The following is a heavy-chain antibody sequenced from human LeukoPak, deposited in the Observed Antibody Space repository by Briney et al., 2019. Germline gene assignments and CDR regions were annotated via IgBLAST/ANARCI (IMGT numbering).Heavy chain of an antibody. J-gene: IGHJ4*02. CDR2: ISWNSGSI. V-gene: IGHV3-9*01. D-gene: IGHD6-13*01. CDR3: AKVLIAAAGTAGFDY. CDR1: GFTFDDYA. Sequence: GRSLRLSCAASGFTFDDYAMHWVRQAPGKGLEWVSGISWNSGSIGYADSVKGRFTISRDNAKNSLYLQMNSLRAEDTALYYCAKVLIAAAGTAGFDYWGQGTLVTVSS.